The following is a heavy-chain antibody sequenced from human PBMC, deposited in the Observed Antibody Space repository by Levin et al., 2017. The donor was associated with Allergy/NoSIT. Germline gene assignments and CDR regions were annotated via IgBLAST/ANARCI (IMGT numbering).Heavy chain of an antibody. D-gene: IGHD3-3*01. CDR1: GGSISSYY. CDR2: IYYSGST. CDR3: ARLERGPRHDAFDI. Sequence: RASETLSLTCTVSGGSISSYYWSWIRQPPGKGLEWIGYIYYSGSTNYNPSLKSRVTISVDTSKNQFSLKLSSVTAADTAVYYCARLERGPRHDAFDIWGQGTMVTVSS. V-gene: IGHV4-59*08. J-gene: IGHJ3*02.